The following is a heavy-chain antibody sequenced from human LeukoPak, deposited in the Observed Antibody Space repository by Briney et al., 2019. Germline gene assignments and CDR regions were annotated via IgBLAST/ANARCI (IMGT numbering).Heavy chain of an antibody. CDR1: GGSFSSYY. CDR3: ARHTRGSSFYYYYYYMDV. CDR2: IYYSGST. Sequence: PSETLSLTCAVYGGSFSSYYWGWIRQPPGKGLEWIGSIYYSGSTYYNPSLKSRVTISVDTSKNQFSLKLSSVTAADTAVYYCARHTRGSSFYYYYYYMDVWGKGTTVTISS. V-gene: IGHV4-39*01. J-gene: IGHJ6*03. D-gene: IGHD6-13*01.